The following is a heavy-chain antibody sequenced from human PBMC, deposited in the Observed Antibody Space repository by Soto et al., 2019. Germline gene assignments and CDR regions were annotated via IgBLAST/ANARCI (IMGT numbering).Heavy chain of an antibody. CDR2: INPSGGST. CDR1: GYTFTSYY. V-gene: IGHV1-46*01. CDR3: ARDVGQYDYYDSSGYYPYY. D-gene: IGHD3-22*01. J-gene: IGHJ4*02. Sequence: GASVKVSCKASGYTFTSYYMHWVRQAPGQGLEWMGIINPSGGSTSYAQKFQGRVTITRDTSASTAYMELSSLRSEDTAVYYCARDVGQYDYYDSSGYYPYYWGQGTLVTVSS.